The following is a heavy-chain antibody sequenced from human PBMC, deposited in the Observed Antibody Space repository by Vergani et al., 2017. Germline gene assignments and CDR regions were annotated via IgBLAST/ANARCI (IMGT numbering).Heavy chain of an antibody. D-gene: IGHD4-11*01. CDR2: ISWNSGAV. V-gene: IGHV3-9*01. CDR3: ARDLSYSTAWPFFYS. Sequence: EVQLVESGGGLVQPGGSLRLSCEASGITFWKFGMHGVRQGPGKGLEWVSGISWNSGAVDYADSVRGRFTISRDSSKTLYLQMDSLRVEDTAMYFCARDLSYSTAWPFFYSRGQGTLVTVSS. CDR1: GITFWKFG. J-gene: IGHJ4*02.